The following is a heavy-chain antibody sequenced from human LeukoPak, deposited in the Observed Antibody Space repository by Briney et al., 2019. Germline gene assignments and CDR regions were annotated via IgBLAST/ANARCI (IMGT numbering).Heavy chain of an antibody. J-gene: IGHJ4*02. CDR3: ARVRYRLAETYIDY. CDR1: GYIFTGYY. V-gene: IGHV1-2*02. Sequence: ASVKVSCKASGYIFTGYYMHWVQQAPGQGLEWMGWINPNSGDTSYAQKFQGRVTMTRDTSISTAYMELSRLRSDDTAVYYCARVRYRLAETYIDYWGQGTLVTVSS. D-gene: IGHD3-16*01. CDR2: INPNSGDT.